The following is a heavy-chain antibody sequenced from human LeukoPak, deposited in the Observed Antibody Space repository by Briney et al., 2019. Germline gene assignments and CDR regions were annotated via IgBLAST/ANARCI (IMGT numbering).Heavy chain of an antibody. J-gene: IGHJ3*02. V-gene: IGHV1-69*04. Sequence: GSSVKVSCKASGGTFSSYAISWVRQAPGQGLEWMGRIIPIFGIANYAQKFQGRVTITADKSTSTAYMELSSLRSEDTAVYYCARDLKELWLGAFDIWGQGTMVTVSS. D-gene: IGHD5-18*01. CDR2: IIPIFGIA. CDR1: GGTFSSYA. CDR3: ARDLKELWLGAFDI.